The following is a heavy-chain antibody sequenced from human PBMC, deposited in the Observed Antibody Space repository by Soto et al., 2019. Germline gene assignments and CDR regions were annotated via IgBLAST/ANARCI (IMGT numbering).Heavy chain of an antibody. CDR2: IHHSGAT. J-gene: IGHJ4*02. CDR1: GGSISSSTYF. V-gene: IGHV4-39*02. Sequence: QLQLQESGPGLVKPSETLSLTCTVSGGSISSSTYFWAWIRQPPGKGLEWIGSIHHSGATFYRPSLRSRVTISVDTFQSHFSLKLNSVTAADTAVYYCLRELAGAGDYWGQGALVTVSS. CDR3: LRELAGAGDY. D-gene: IGHD3-10*01.